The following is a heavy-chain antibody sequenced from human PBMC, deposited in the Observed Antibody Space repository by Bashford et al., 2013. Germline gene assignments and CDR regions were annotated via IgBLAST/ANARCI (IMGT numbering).Heavy chain of an antibody. Sequence: WVRQMPGKGLEWMGIIYPGDSDTRYSPSFQGQVTISADKSISTAYLQWSSLKASDTAMYYCARLFYPDPRYCSSTSCYRPRFDPWGQGTLVTVSS. CDR2: IYPGDSDT. J-gene: IGHJ5*02. V-gene: IGHV5-51*01. CDR3: ARLFYPDPRYCSSTSCYRPRFDP. D-gene: IGHD2-2*01.